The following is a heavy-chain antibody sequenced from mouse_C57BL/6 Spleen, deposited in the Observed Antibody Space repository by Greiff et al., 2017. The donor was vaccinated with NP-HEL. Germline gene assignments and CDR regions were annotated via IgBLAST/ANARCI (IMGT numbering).Heavy chain of an antibody. CDR1: GYAFSSYW. J-gene: IGHJ4*01. Sequence: QVQLQQSGAELVKPGASVKISCKASGYAFSSYWMNWVKQRPGKGLEWIGQIYPGDGDTNYNGKFKGKATLTADKSSSTAYMQLSSLTSEDSAVYFCARFRYYYAMDYWGQGTSVPVSS. V-gene: IGHV1-80*01. CDR2: IYPGDGDT. CDR3: ARFRYYYAMDY.